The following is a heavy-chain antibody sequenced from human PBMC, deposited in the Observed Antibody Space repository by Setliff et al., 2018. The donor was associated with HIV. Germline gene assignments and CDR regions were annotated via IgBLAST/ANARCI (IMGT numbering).Heavy chain of an antibody. J-gene: IGHJ5*02. D-gene: IGHD1-26*01. CDR2: ISPNFGHT. CDR1: GYTFTSYG. V-gene: IGHV1-18*01. Sequence: ASVKVSCKASGYTFTSYGISWVRQAPGHGLEWLGWISPNFGHTNYAQNFLGRVTMTTDTSTSTAYMELRSLSSDDTAVYYCARARLQGIVTAVGPRANCLDPWGQGTRVTVSS. CDR3: ARARLQGIVTAVGPRANCLDP.